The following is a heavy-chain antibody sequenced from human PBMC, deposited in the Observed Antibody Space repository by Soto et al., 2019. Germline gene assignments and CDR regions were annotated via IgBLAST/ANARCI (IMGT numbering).Heavy chain of an antibody. CDR3: ASDRPNNQRGPAFDY. J-gene: IGHJ4*02. V-gene: IGHV3-23*01. CDR2: ISGSGGST. CDR1: GFSFGSYA. D-gene: IGHD6-6*01. Sequence: GGSLRLSCAASGFSFGSYAMSWVRQAPGKGLEWVSAISGSGGSTYYADSVKGRFTISRDNSKNTLYLQMNSLRAEDTAVYYCASDRPNNQRGPAFDYWGQGTLVTVSS.